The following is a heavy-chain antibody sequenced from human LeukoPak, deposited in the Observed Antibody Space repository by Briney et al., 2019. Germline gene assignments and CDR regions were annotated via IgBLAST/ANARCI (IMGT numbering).Heavy chain of an antibody. CDR2: VYHSGTT. V-gene: IGHV4-59*01. J-gene: IGHJ4*02. D-gene: IGHD1-14*01. Sequence: SETLSLTCTVSGASLTSDYWSWIRHPPGKGLEWIGYVYHSGTTHYSPSLESRVTISMDTSKNQFSLKLRSVTAADTAVYYCARGSPVGNSWGQGTLVTVSS. CDR1: GASLTSDY. CDR3: ARGSPVGNS.